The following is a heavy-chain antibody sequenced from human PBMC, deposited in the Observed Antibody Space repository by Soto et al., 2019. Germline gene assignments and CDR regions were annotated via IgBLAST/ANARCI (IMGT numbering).Heavy chain of an antibody. CDR3: ARGDYGVLAFDY. D-gene: IGHD4-17*01. CDR2: IIPLYGTV. J-gene: IGHJ4*02. CDR1: GGTFNSYG. Sequence: PGESLKISCKASGGTFNSYGISWVRQAPGQGLDWMGVIIPLYGTVNYAQKFQVRVTMTRDTSISTAYMELSRLRSDDTGVYYCARGDYGVLAFDYWGQGTLVTVSS. V-gene: IGHV1-69*05.